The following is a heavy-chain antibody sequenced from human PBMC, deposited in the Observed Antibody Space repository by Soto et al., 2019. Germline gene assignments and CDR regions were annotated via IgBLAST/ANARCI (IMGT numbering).Heavy chain of an antibody. CDR2: IKQDGSEQ. Sequence: EVQLVESGRGLVQPRGSLRLSCAASGFTFSGYWMSWVRQAPGKGLEWVANIKQDGSEQFYVDSVKGRFTISRDNAKNSLYLQMNSLRAEDTAVYYCAREAVWGQGTTVTVSS. CDR1: GFTFSGYW. CDR3: AREAV. V-gene: IGHV3-7*05. J-gene: IGHJ6*02.